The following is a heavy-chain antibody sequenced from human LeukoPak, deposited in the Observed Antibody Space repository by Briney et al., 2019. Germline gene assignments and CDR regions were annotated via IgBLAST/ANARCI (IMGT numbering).Heavy chain of an antibody. Sequence: GRSLRLSCAASGFIFDDYTMHWVRQARGKGVEWVSSISWNSDRKEYADSVKGRFTIPRDNAKNSLYLQMNSLTTEDTALYYCAKDLYGDYDVFDIWGQGTKVTVSS. J-gene: IGHJ3*02. CDR1: GFIFDDYT. V-gene: IGHV3-9*01. D-gene: IGHD4-17*01. CDR3: AKDLYGDYDVFDI. CDR2: ISWNSDRK.